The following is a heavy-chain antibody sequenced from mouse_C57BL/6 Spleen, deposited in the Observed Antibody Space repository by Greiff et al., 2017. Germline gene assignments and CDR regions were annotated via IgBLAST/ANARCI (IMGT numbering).Heavy chain of an antibody. CDR1: GYTFTSYW. CDR2: IHPNSGST. CDR3: ARSDYGSSYWYFEV. Sequence: QVQLQQPGAELVKPGASVKLSCKASGYTFTSYWMHWVKQRPGQGLEWIGMIHPNSGSTNYNEKFKSKATLTVDKSSSTAYMQLSSLTSEDSAVYYCARSDYGSSYWYFEVWGTGTTVTVSS. J-gene: IGHJ1*03. V-gene: IGHV1-64*01. D-gene: IGHD1-1*01.